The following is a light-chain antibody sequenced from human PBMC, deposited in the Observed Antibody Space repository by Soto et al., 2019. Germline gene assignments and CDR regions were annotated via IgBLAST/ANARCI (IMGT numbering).Light chain of an antibody. J-gene: IGKJ4*01. CDR3: QQSHSSPLR. V-gene: IGKV1-39*01. Sequence: DIQMTQSPTSLSASVGDRVTISCRASQSIDNYLNWYQQKQGKATKVVIFAASSLQSGVTSRFSGSGSGTDFTLTINNLQPEDFATYYCQQSHSSPLRFGGGTKVEIK. CDR2: AAS. CDR1: QSIDNY.